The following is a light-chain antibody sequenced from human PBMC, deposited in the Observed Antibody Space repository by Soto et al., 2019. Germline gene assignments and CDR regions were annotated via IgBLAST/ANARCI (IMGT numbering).Light chain of an antibody. CDR1: QNIRNL. V-gene: IGKV1-5*01. J-gene: IGKJ5*01. CDR2: DAS. CDR3: QQYNTYAT. Sequence: DIQLTQSPSTLSAAVGDSVTITCRASQNIRNLLAWYQQKPGKAPKPLIYDASTLKTGVPSRFSGSGSGSEFNFTITVLQPDDFATYFCQQYNTYATFGQGTRLDSK.